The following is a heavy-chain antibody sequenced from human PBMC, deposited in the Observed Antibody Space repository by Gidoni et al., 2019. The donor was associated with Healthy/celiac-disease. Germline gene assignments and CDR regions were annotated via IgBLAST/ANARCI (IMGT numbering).Heavy chain of an antibody. J-gene: IGHJ5*02. V-gene: IGHV5-51*01. CDR1: VYRFTSYR. Sequence: VQLVQSGAQLKKPGESLQISRKGAVYRFTSYRIGWVRQMPGKGLEWMGIIYPGASDTRYSPSFQGQVTISAVKSISTAYLQWSSLKASDTAMYYCARLAGQLLYNWFDPWGRGTLVTVSS. CDR2: IYPGASDT. D-gene: IGHD2-2*01. CDR3: ARLAGQLLYNWFDP.